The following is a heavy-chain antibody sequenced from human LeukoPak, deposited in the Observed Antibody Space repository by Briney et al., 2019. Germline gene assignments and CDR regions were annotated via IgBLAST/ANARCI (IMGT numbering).Heavy chain of an antibody. CDR2: ISSGSTCI. D-gene: IGHD3-10*01. CDR1: GFTFSSYS. V-gene: IGHV3-21*01. Sequence: GRSLRLSCAASGFTFSSYSMNWVRQAPGKGLEWVSSISSGSTCIYYADSVKGRFTISRDNTKNSLYLQMNSLRAEDTAVYYCTREGVDVFDIWGQGTMVTVSS. CDR3: TREGVDVFDI. J-gene: IGHJ3*02.